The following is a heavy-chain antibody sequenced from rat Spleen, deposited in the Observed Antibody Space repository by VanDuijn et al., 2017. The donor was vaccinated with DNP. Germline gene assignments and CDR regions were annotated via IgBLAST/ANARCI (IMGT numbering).Heavy chain of an antibody. CDR1: GFNFNDYW. J-gene: IGHJ2*01. V-gene: IGHV4-2*01. CDR2: INEDSGTI. D-gene: IGHD1-11*01. Sequence: EVKLVESGGGLVQPGRSLKLSCAASGFNFNDYWMGWVRQAPGKGLEWIGEINEDSGTINYTPSLKDKFTISRDNAQNTLYLQMSKLGSEDSATYYCTTRGNYGGYDYWGQGVMVTVSS. CDR3: TTRGNYGGYDY.